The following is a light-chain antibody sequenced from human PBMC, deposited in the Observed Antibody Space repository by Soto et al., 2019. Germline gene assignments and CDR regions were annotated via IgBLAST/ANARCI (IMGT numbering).Light chain of an antibody. V-gene: IGKV1-39*01. Sequence: DIQMTQSPSSLSASVGDRVTITCRASQSISTYLNWYQQKTGNAPELLIYAASSLQGGVPSRFSGSGSGTEFTLTISSLQPEDCATYYCQQSYSTPFTFGPGTEVDIK. J-gene: IGKJ3*01. CDR1: QSISTY. CDR3: QQSYSTPFT. CDR2: AAS.